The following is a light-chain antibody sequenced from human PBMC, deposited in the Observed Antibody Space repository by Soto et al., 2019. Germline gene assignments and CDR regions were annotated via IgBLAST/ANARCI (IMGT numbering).Light chain of an antibody. Sequence: EIVMTQSPATLSVSPGERATLSCRASQSVGRTLAWYQQKPGQAPRLLIYGASTRATGIPARFSGSGSETEFTLTISILQSEVFAVYYGQQYYVWPPVTFGGGTKVDIK. CDR1: QSVGRT. CDR3: QQYYVWPPVT. J-gene: IGKJ4*01. V-gene: IGKV3-15*01. CDR2: GAS.